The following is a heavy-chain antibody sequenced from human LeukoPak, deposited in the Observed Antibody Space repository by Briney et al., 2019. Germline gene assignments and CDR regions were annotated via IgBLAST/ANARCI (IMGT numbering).Heavy chain of an antibody. D-gene: IGHD5-18*01. CDR3: AKGGNTANFDY. CDR2: ISWNFSPL. Sequence: GGSPRLSCAASGFTFSNYAMSWVRQAPGKGLEWVSGISWNFSPLGYADSVRGRFTVSRDNAKNSLYLQINSLTSEDTAVYYCAKGGNTANFDYWGQGTLVTVSS. V-gene: IGHV3-9*01. J-gene: IGHJ4*02. CDR1: GFTFSNYA.